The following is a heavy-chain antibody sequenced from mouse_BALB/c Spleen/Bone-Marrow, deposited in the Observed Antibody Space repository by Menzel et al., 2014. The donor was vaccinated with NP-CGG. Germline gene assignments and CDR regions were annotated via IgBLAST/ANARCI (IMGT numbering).Heavy chain of an antibody. CDR3: ARSGDGSRGGYFDY. Sequence: VQRVESGPELVRPGVSVKISCKVSGYTFTDYAMYWVKQSHAKSLEWIGVISTYSGNTNYNQKFKGKATMTVDKSSSTAYMELARLTSEDSAIYYCARSGDGSRGGYFDYWGQGTTLTGSS. J-gene: IGHJ2*01. D-gene: IGHD1-1*01. V-gene: IGHV1-67*01. CDR1: GYTFTDYA. CDR2: ISTYSGNT.